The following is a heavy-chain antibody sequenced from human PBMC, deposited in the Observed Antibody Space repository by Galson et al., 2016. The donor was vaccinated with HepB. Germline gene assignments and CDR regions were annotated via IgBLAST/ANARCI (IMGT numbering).Heavy chain of an antibody. D-gene: IGHD3/OR15-3a*01. CDR3: ARPHMYHDVSSGYYTGLPFDY. V-gene: IGHV1-8*02. Sequence: SVKVSCKASGYTFTNYDVYWVRQATGQGLEWIGWMNPHTGQADSAQKFQGRVTLTKDSSLNTAYMELSSLRSEDTAVYSCARPHMYHDVSSGYYTGLPFDYWGQGTLVAVSS. J-gene: IGHJ4*02. CDR2: MNPHTGQA. CDR1: GYTFTNYD.